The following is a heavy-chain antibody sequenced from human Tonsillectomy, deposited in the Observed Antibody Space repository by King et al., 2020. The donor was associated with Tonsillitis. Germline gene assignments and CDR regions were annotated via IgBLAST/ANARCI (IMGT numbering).Heavy chain of an antibody. Sequence: QLQESGPRLVKPSETLSLTCTVSGGSISSTNYCWGWIRQPPGKGLEWTGGICYSGSTYYNPSLKSRVSISEETSKNQFSLKMRSVTAADTAVYYCARALGAGIWFDPWGQGTLVTVAS. CDR2: ICYSGST. J-gene: IGHJ5*02. CDR1: GGSISSTNYC. CDR3: ARALGAGIWFDP. D-gene: IGHD3-10*01. V-gene: IGHV4-39*07.